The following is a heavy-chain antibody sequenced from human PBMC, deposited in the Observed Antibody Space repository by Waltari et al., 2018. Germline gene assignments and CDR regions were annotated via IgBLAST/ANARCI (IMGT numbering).Heavy chain of an antibody. D-gene: IGHD6-6*01. V-gene: IGHV1-46*01. CDR3: ARDMEQLALDY. CDR2: INPSGGST. CDR1: GYTFTSYY. J-gene: IGHJ4*02. Sequence: QVQLVQSGAEVKKPGASVKVSCKASGYTFTSYYMHWVRQAAGQGLEWMGIINPSGGSTSYAQKFQGRDTMTRDTSTSTVYMELSSLRSEDTVVYYCARDMEQLALDYWGQGTLVTVSS.